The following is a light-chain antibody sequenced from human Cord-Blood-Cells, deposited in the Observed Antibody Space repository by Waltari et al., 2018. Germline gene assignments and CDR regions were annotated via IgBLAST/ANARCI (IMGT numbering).Light chain of an antibody. CDR1: QSISSY. Sequence: DIQMTQSPSSLSASVGDRLTLPCRASQSISSYLNWYQQKPGKAPQLLIYAASSLQSGVPSMFSGSGSGTDFTLTISSLQPEDFATYYCQQSYSTPPNTFGGGTKVEIK. J-gene: IGKJ4*01. V-gene: IGKV1-39*01. CDR2: AAS. CDR3: QQSYSTPPNT.